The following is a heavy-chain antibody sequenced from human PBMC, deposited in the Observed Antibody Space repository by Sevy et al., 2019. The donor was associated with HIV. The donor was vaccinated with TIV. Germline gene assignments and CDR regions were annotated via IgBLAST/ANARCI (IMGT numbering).Heavy chain of an antibody. CDR2: IWYDGSNK. V-gene: IGHV3-33*01. D-gene: IGHD3-22*01. Sequence: GGSLRRSCAASGFTFSSYGMHWVRQAPGKGLEWVAVIWYDGSNKYYADSVKGRFTISRDNSKNTLYLQMNSLRAEDTAVYYCARDYYDSSGYSQIFDYWGQGTLVTVSS. J-gene: IGHJ4*02. CDR1: GFTFSSYG. CDR3: ARDYYDSSGYSQIFDY.